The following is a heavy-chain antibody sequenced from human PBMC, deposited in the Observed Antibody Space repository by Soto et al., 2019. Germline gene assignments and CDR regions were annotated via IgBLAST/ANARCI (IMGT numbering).Heavy chain of an antibody. CDR2: IYHSGST. V-gene: IGHV4-4*02. Sequence: QVQLQESGPGLVKPSGTLSLTCAVSGGSISSSNWWSWVRQPPGKGLEWIGEIYHSGSTNYNPSLKSRVTISVDKSKNQFSLKLSSATAADTAVYYCARDIGRRGSGSYYKYNWFDPWGQGTLVTVSS. CDR3: ARDIGRRGSGSYYKYNWFDP. J-gene: IGHJ5*02. D-gene: IGHD3-10*01. CDR1: GGSISSSNW.